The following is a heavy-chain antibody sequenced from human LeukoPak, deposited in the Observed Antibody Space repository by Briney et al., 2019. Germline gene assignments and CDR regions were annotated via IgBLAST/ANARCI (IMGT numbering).Heavy chain of an antibody. V-gene: IGHV3-23*01. Sequence: GGSLRLSCAASGFTFSSYAMSWVRQAPGKGLEWVSAISGSGGSTYYADSVKGRFTISRDNSKNTLYLQMNSLRAEDTAVYYCAKETYYDFWSGYSKYYFDYWGQGTLVTVPS. CDR2: ISGSGGST. CDR1: GFTFSSYA. D-gene: IGHD3-3*01. J-gene: IGHJ4*02. CDR3: AKETYYDFWSGYSKYYFDY.